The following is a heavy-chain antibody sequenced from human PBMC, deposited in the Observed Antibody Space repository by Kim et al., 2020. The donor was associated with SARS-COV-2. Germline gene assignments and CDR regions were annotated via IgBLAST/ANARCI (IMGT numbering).Heavy chain of an antibody. CDR3: ARVGYYYDSSGYAFDI. D-gene: IGHD3-22*01. V-gene: IGHV1-46*01. Sequence: KCPGRVTMTRDTSTSTVYMELSSLRSEDTAVYYCARVGYYYDSSGYAFDIWGQGTMVTVSS. J-gene: IGHJ3*02.